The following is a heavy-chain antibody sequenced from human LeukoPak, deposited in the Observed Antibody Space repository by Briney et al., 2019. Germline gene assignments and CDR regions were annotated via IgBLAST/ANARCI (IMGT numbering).Heavy chain of an antibody. D-gene: IGHD2-2*01. CDR2: LSASGGTA. J-gene: IGHJ5*02. Sequence: GGSLRLSCTASGFSFSTYAMTWVRQAPGKGLEWVSALSASGGTAYYADSVKGRFTTSRDNSKNTLYLQMNSLRAEDTALYYCAKLPREYCSSTSCPNWFDTWGQGTLVTVSS. CDR3: AKLPREYCSSTSCPNWFDT. CDR1: GFSFSTYA. V-gene: IGHV3-23*01.